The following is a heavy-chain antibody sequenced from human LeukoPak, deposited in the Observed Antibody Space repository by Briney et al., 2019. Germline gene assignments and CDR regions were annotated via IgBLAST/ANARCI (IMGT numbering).Heavy chain of an antibody. CDR1: GFTFSDYY. D-gene: IGHD3-3*01. J-gene: IGHJ4*02. V-gene: IGHV3-30*18. CDR2: ISYDGSNK. Sequence: GGSLRLSCAASGFTFSDYYMSWIRQAPGKGLEWVAVISYDGSNKYYADSVKGRFTISRDNSKNTLYLQMNSLRAEDTAVYYCAKEPHHDFWSGHGTLDYWGQGTLVTVSS. CDR3: AKEPHHDFWSGHGTLDY.